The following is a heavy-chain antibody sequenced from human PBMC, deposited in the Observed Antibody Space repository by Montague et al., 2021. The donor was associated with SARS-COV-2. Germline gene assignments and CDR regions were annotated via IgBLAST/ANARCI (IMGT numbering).Heavy chain of an antibody. J-gene: IGHJ6*02. CDR1: GFTFSSYS. CDR2: ISSSSSYI. Sequence: SLRLSCAASGFTFSSYSMNWVRQAPRKGLKWVSSISSSSSYIYYADSVKGRFTISRDNAKNSLYLQMNSLRAEDTAVYYCARDPLDYGLWSSGSYYNAYYYYYGMDAWGQGTTVTVSS. CDR3: ARDPLDYGLWSSGSYYNAYYYYYGMDA. V-gene: IGHV3-21*01. D-gene: IGHD3-10*01.